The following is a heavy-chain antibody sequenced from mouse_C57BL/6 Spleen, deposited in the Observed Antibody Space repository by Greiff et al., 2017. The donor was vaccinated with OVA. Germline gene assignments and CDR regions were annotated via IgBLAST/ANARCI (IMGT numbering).Heavy chain of an antibody. CDR3: ARQGYYGVAGYFDY. V-gene: IGHV1-63*01. CDR1: GYTFTNYW. Sequence: VQRVESGAELVRPGTSVKMSCKASGYTFTNYWIGWAKQRPGHGLEWIGDIYPGGGYTNYNEKFKGKATLTADKSSSTAYMQFSSLTSEDSAIYYCARQGYYGVAGYFDYWGQGTTLTVSS. J-gene: IGHJ2*01. CDR2: IYPGGGYT. D-gene: IGHD1-1*01.